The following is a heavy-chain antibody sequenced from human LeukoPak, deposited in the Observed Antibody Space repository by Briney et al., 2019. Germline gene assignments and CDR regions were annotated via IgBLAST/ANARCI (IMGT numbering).Heavy chain of an antibody. CDR3: ARLGSSGYFLDY. CDR2: ISGSGGST. CDR1: GFTFSSYG. V-gene: IGHV3-23*01. J-gene: IGHJ4*02. Sequence: HPGGSLRLSCAASGFTFSSYGMSWVRQAPGKGLEWVSAISGSGGSTYYADSVKGRFTISRDNSKSTLYLQMNSLRVEDTAVYYCARLGSSGYFLDYWGQGTLVTVSS. D-gene: IGHD3-22*01.